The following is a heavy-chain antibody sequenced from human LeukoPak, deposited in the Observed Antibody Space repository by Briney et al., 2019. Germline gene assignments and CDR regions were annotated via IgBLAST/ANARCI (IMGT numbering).Heavy chain of an antibody. CDR3: ARDRYNEYFHY. Sequence: GGSLRLSCAASGFTFNNYDMNWIRQAPGKGLEWISYISSSAITIYYADSVKGRFTISRDNAKNSLYLQMNSLRVEDTAVYYCARDRYNEYFHYCGQGTLVTVSS. CDR2: ISSSAITI. J-gene: IGHJ1*01. D-gene: IGHD3-9*01. CDR1: GFTFNNYD. V-gene: IGHV3-48*03.